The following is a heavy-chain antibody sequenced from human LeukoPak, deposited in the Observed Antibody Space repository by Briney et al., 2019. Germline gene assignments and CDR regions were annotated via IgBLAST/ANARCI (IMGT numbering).Heavy chain of an antibody. CDR3: VKSDSRYQPWTLDI. D-gene: IGHD2-2*01. Sequence: SETLSLTCTVSSGSFRTYYWSWIRQPPGKGLEWIGYIFYNEGTSYNPSLKSRVTISVDTSNNQLSLKVNSVTAADTAMYYCVKSDSRYQPWTLDIWGRGTMVTVSS. CDR1: SGSFRTYY. V-gene: IGHV4-59*01. CDR2: IFYNEGT. J-gene: IGHJ3*02.